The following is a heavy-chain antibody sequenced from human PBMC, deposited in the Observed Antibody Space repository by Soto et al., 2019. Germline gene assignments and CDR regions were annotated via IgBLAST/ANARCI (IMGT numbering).Heavy chain of an antibody. CDR1: GGTFSSYA. V-gene: IGHV1-69*13. CDR2: IIPIFGTA. J-gene: IGHJ6*02. Sequence: SVKVSCKASGGTFSSYAISWVRQAPGQGLEWMGGIIPIFGTADYAQKFQGRVTITADESTSTAYMELSSLRSEDTAVYYCARDRGYTATRGRYYYGMDVWGQGTTVTVSS. D-gene: IGHD5-18*01. CDR3: ARDRGYTATRGRYYYGMDV.